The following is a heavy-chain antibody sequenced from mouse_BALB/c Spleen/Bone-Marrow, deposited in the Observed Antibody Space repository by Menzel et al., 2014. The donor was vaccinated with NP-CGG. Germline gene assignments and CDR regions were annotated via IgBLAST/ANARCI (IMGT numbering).Heavy chain of an antibody. CDR2: ISDGGTYT. CDR1: GFTFSDYY. Sequence: EVQLQQSGGGLVKPGGSLKLSCAASGFTFSDYYIYWVRQTPEKRLEWVATISDGGTYTYYPDTVKGRFTISRDNAKNNLYLQMNGLKSEDTAMYYCVRDGDYRYACFTYWGQGTLVTVSA. D-gene: IGHD2-14*01. V-gene: IGHV5-4*02. CDR3: VRDGDYRYACFTY. J-gene: IGHJ3*01.